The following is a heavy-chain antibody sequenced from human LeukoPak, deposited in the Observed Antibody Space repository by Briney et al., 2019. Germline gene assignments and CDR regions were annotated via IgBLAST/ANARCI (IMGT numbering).Heavy chain of an antibody. D-gene: IGHD6-19*01. CDR3: AKDIAVAAPQDY. CDR2: ISYDGSNK. V-gene: IGHV3-30-3*01. J-gene: IGHJ4*02. CDR1: GFTFSSYA. Sequence: GGSLRLSCAASGFTFSSYAMHWVRQAPGKGLEWVAVISYDGSNKYYADSVKGRFTISRDNSKNTLYLQMNSLRAEDTAVYYCAKDIAVAAPQDYWGQGTLVTVSS.